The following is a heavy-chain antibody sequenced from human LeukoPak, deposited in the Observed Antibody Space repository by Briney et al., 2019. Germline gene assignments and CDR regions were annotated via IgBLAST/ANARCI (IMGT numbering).Heavy chain of an antibody. CDR3: ARDLKRYGDYVFSWYFDL. Sequence: SVKVSRKASGGTFSSYAISWVRQAPGQGLEWMGRITPILGIANYAQKFQGRVTITADKSTSTAYMELSSLRSEDTAVYYCARDLKRYGDYVFSWYFDLWGRGTLVTVSS. CDR2: ITPILGIA. D-gene: IGHD4-17*01. J-gene: IGHJ2*01. CDR1: GGTFSSYA. V-gene: IGHV1-69*04.